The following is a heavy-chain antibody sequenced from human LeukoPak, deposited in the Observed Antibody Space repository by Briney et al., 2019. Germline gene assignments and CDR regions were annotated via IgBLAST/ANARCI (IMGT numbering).Heavy chain of an antibody. V-gene: IGHV1-2*06. Sequence: GASVKVSCKASGYTFTGYFMYWVRQAPGQGLEWMGRINPNSGGTNYAQKFQDRVTMTRDTSISTAYMELSRLRSDDTAVYYCARRMDGYNLAFDYWGQGTLVTVSS. D-gene: IGHD5-24*01. CDR1: GYTFTGYF. CDR3: ARRMDGYNLAFDY. CDR2: INPNSGGT. J-gene: IGHJ4*02.